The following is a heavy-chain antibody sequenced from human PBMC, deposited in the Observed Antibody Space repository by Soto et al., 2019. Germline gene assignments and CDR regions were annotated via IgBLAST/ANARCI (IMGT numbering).Heavy chain of an antibody. V-gene: IGHV1-3*01. CDR2: INAGNGNT. J-gene: IGHJ6*03. Sequence: ASVKVFCKASGYTFTSYAMHWVRQAPGQRLEWMGWINAGNGNTKYSQKFQGRVTITRDTSASTAYMELSSLRSEDTAVYYCARESLVAPSYYYYYMDVWGKGTTVTVSS. CDR3: ARESLVAPSYYYYYMDV. CDR1: GYTFTSYA. D-gene: IGHD2-8*02.